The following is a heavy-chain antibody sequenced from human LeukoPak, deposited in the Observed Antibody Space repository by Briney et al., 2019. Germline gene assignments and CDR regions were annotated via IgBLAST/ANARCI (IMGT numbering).Heavy chain of an antibody. CDR2: IYATGST. V-gene: IGHV4-38-2*02. D-gene: IGHD6-19*01. CDR1: GYSISSGYY. J-gene: IGHJ5*02. Sequence: WETLSLTCTVSGYSISSGYYWGWIRQPPGKGLEWIGSIYATGSTYYNPSLKSRVTISMDTSKNEFSLKLSSVTAADTAVYYCARAFSSAWYMNWFDPWGQGTLVTVSS. CDR3: ARAFSSAWYMNWFDP.